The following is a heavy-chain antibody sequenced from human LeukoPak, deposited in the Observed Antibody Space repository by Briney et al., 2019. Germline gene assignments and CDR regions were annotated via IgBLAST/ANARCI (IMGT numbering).Heavy chain of an antibody. CDR1: GFTFSSYG. V-gene: IGHV3-33*06. CDR3: AKGLGYCSSTSCYHPFDY. J-gene: IGHJ4*02. Sequence: GGSLRLSCAASGFTFSSYGMHWVRQAPGKGLEWVAVIWYDGSNKYYADSVKGLFTISRDNSKNTLYLQMNSLRAEDTAVYYCAKGLGYCSSTSCYHPFDYWGQGTLVTASS. CDR2: IWYDGSNK. D-gene: IGHD2-2*01.